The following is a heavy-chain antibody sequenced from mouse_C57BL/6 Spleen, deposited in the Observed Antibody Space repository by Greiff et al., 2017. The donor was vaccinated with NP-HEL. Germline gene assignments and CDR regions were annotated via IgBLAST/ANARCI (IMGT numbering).Heavy chain of an antibody. CDR1: GFTFSDYY. Sequence: DVQLQESEGGLVQPGSSMKLSCTASGFTFSDYYMAWVRQVPEKGLEWVANINYDGSSTYYLDSLKSRFIISRDNAKNILYLQMSSLKSEDTATYYCARDSGYFDVWGTGTTVTVSS. J-gene: IGHJ1*03. V-gene: IGHV5-16*01. CDR2: INYDGSST. CDR3: ARDSGYFDV.